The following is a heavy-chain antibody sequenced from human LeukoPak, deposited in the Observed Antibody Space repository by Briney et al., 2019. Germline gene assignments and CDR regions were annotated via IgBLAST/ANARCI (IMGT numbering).Heavy chain of an antibody. D-gene: IGHD3-22*01. V-gene: IGHV3-30*02. J-gene: IGHJ4*02. CDR1: GFTFSSYS. Sequence: GGSLRLSCAASGFTFSSYSMYWVRQAPGKGVEWVAFIRYDGSNKYYADSVKGRFTIPRDNSKNTLYLQMNSLRAEDTAVYYCAKSYYDSSGYYYVSYFDYWGQGTLVTVSS. CDR3: AKSYYDSSGYYYVSYFDY. CDR2: IRYDGSNK.